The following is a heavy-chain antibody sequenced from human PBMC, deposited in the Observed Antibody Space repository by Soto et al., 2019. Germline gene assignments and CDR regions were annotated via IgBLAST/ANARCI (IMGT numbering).Heavy chain of an antibody. CDR1: GYTFIDYY. D-gene: IGHD2-21*02. V-gene: IGHV1-2*04. J-gene: IGHJ4*02. Sequence: QVQLLQSGAEVKKPGASVKVSCKASGYTFIDYYMHWVRQAPGPGPEWMGCINPKGGGTKYAQKFQDWVTMTWDTSISTAYMELNRLRSDDTAGYYCARESVALTKDFDYWGQGTLVTVSS. CDR2: INPKGGGT. CDR3: ARESVALTKDFDY.